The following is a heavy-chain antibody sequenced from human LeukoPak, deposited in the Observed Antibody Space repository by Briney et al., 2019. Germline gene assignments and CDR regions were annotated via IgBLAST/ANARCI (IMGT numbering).Heavy chain of an antibody. CDR1: GGSFNDYY. CDR2: INHGGNT. Sequence: PSETLSLTCAVYGGSFNDYYWTWIRQSPGKGLEWIGEINHGGNTNYNPSLKSRVTMSVDSSKKQFFLNLRSVTAADTAVYYCARVDFGSASTRHFDWWGQGTLVTVSS. D-gene: IGHD3-10*01. V-gene: IGHV4-34*01. CDR3: ARVDFGSASTRHFDW. J-gene: IGHJ4*02.